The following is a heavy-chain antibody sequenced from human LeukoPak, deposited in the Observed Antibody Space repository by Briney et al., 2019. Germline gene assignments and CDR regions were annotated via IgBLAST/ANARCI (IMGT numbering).Heavy chain of an antibody. CDR2: INAGNGNT. CDR1: GYTFTIYA. Sequence: ASVKVSFTASGYTFTIYAMHWERQAPGQRLEWMGWINAGNGNTKYSQKFQGRVTITRDTSASTAYMELSSLRSEDTAVYYCARRLPYSSGWYFDYWGQGTLVTVSS. V-gene: IGHV1-3*01. D-gene: IGHD6-19*01. CDR3: ARRLPYSSGWYFDY. J-gene: IGHJ4*02.